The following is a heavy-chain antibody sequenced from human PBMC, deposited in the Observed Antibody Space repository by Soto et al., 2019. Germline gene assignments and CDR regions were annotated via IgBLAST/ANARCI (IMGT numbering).Heavy chain of an antibody. CDR1: GDSSSTYY. CDR3: ARSFCSDSVSCNWFDP. D-gene: IGHD2-15*01. V-gene: IGHV4-59*01. Sequence: QVQLQESGPGLVKASETLSLTCSVSGDSSSTYYWGWIRQPPGKGLGWIGDINYSGRTSHNPSLKSRLSISVDTSENQVSLRLSSVTAADTAVYYCARSFCSDSVSCNWFDPWGQGTLVVVSS. CDR2: INYSGRT. J-gene: IGHJ5*02.